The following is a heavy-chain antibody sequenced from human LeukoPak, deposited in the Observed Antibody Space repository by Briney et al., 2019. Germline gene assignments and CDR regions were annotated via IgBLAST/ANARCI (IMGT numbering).Heavy chain of an antibody. J-gene: IGHJ3*02. CDR1: GGSISSYY. CDR3: ARGVTTPLDAFDI. D-gene: IGHD1-26*01. Sequence: SETLSLTCTVSGGSISSYYWSWMRHPPGKGLGWIGYISNSGSTNYNPSLKSRLTISVDMSNNQLSLKLSSVTAADTAVYYCARGVTTPLDAFDIWGQGTLVTVSS. CDR2: ISNSGST. V-gene: IGHV4-59*01.